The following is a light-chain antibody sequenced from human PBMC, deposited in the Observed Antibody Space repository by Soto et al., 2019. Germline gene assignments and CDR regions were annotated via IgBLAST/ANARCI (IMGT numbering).Light chain of an antibody. J-gene: IGLJ1*01. V-gene: IGLV2-14*03. CDR1: SSDVGGYNY. CDR3: SSYTSSSTLYV. Sequence: QSALTQPASVSGSPGQSITISCTGSSSDVGGYNYVSWYQHHPGRAPKLMIYDVSNRPSGVSNRFSGSKSGNTASLTISGLQAEDEADYHCSSYTSSSTLYVFGTGTKATVL. CDR2: DVS.